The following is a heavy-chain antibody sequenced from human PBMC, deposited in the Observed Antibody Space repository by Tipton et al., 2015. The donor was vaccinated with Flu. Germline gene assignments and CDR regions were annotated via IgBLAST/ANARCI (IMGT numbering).Heavy chain of an antibody. J-gene: IGHJ5*02. Sequence: TLSLTCAVYGGSFSGYYWSWIRQPPGKGLEWIGEINHSGSTNYNPSLKSRVTISVDTSKNQFSLKLSSVTAADTAVYYCARAPGSTVTTYYNWFDPWGQGTLVTVSS. V-gene: IGHV4-34*01. CDR3: ARAPGSTVTTYYNWFDP. CDR2: INHSGST. CDR1: GGSFSGYY. D-gene: IGHD4-17*01.